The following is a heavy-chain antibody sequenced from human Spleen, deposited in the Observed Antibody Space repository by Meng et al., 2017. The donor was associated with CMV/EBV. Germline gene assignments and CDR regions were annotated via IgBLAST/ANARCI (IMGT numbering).Heavy chain of an antibody. CDR2: IYNSGST. D-gene: IGHD3-10*01. Sequence: IRSGNWWSWVRQPPGKGLEWIGEIYNSGSTDYNPSLKSRVTISVDKSKNQFSLKLSSVTAADTAVYYCARVGRTTRFRQADRDNWFDPWGQETLVTVSS. CDR1: IRSGNW. V-gene: IGHV4-4*02. CDR3: ARVGRTTRFRQADRDNWFDP. J-gene: IGHJ5*02.